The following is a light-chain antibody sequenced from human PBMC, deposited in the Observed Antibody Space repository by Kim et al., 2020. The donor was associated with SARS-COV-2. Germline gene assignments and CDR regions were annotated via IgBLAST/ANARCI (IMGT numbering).Light chain of an antibody. CDR3: NSRDSSGNHYV. CDR1: SLRSYY. J-gene: IGLJ1*01. Sequence: ALGRNVKTTCQGDSLRSYYASWYQQKPGQAPVLVIYGKNNRPSGIPDRFSGSSSGNTASLTITGAQAEDEADYYCNSRDSSGNHYVFGTGTKVTVL. V-gene: IGLV3-19*01. CDR2: GKN.